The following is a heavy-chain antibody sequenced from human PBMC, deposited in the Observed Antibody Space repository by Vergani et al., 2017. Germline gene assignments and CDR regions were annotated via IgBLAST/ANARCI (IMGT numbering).Heavy chain of an antibody. D-gene: IGHD3-16*01. CDR3: ARESGSFEGDAFDI. CDR1: GGSFSGYY. J-gene: IGHJ3*02. Sequence: QVQLQQWGAGLLKPSETLSLTCAVYGGSFSGYYWSWIRQPPGKGLEWIGEINHSGRTNYNPSLKSRVTISVDTSKNQFSLKLSSVTAADTAVYYGARESGSFEGDAFDIWGQGTMVTVSS. CDR2: INHSGRT. V-gene: IGHV4-34*01.